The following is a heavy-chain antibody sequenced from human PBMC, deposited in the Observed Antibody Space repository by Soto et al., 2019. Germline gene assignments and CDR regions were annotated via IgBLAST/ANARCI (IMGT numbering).Heavy chain of an antibody. CDR3: AGSIGSSSFYFDF. CDR1: VGTFSNYA. CDR2: FIPVFGTT. Sequence: QVQLVQSGAEVKKPGSSVKVSCKASVGTFSNYAISWVRQAPGQGLEWMGGFIPVFGTTHYAQKFEGRVTITADDSTNTDMELGGLRSEDTALYYCAGSIGSSSFYFDFWGQGTLITVSS. J-gene: IGHJ4*02. D-gene: IGHD6-6*01. V-gene: IGHV1-69*01.